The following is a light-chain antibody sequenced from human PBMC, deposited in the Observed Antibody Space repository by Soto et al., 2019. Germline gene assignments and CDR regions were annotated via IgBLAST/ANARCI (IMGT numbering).Light chain of an antibody. Sequence: DIQMTQSPSSVSGSVGDRVTITCRASQDITRWLAWYQQKPGKAPKLLIYGASSLHSGVPSRFSGSRSGTDFTLTIGSLQPEDFATYYCQQANSFPLTFGQGTRLEIK. J-gene: IGKJ5*01. CDR3: QQANSFPLT. CDR1: QDITRW. CDR2: GAS. V-gene: IGKV1-12*01.